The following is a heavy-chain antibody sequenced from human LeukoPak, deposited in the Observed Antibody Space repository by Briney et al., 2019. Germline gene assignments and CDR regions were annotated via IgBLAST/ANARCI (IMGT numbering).Heavy chain of an antibody. Sequence: ASVKVSCKTSGYTFANYGLSWVRQAPGQGPEWMGWISAANGATHYAHKFQGRVTLTTDTSTNTGYMELRSLRLDDSDVFDCARDSVHGGNSFLDAWGQGTLVTVSS. CDR2: ISAANGAT. J-gene: IGHJ5*02. CDR3: ARDSVHGGNSFLDA. CDR1: GYTFANYG. V-gene: IGHV1-18*01. D-gene: IGHD4-23*01.